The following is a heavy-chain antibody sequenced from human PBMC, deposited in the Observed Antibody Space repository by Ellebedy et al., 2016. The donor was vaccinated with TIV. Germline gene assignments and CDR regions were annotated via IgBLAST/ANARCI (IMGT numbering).Heavy chain of an antibody. CDR1: GYSFTSQW. J-gene: IGHJ6*02. D-gene: IGHD2/OR15-2a*01. Sequence: GESLKISCTGSGYSFTSQWIGWVRQMPGKGLEWMGMIYPGDSDTRYSPSFKGQVTISADKAISTASLQWSSLKASDTAIYYCATLNCSSTTDCYREHHYGMNVWGQGTTVTVSS. V-gene: IGHV5-51*01. CDR2: IYPGDSDT. CDR3: ATLNCSSTTDCYREHHYGMNV.